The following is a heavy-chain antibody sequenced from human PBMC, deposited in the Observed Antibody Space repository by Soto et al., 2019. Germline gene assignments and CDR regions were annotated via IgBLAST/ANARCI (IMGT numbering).Heavy chain of an antibody. J-gene: IGHJ4*02. V-gene: IGHV1-69*06. CDR3: ARDRGYSGYDYTAPFDY. D-gene: IGHD5-12*01. CDR1: GGTFSSYA. Sequence: SVKVSCKASGGTFSSYAISWVRQAPGQGLEWMGGIIPIFGTANYAQKFQGRVTITADKSTSTAYMELSSLRSEGTAVYYCARDRGYSGYDYTAPFDYWGQGTLVTVSS. CDR2: IIPIFGTA.